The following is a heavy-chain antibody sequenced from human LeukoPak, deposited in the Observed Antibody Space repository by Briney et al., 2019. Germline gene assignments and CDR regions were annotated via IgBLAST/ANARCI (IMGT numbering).Heavy chain of an antibody. Sequence: SETLSLTCAVYGGSFSGYYWSWIRQPPGKGLEWIGSIYHSGSTYCNPSLKSRVTISVDTSKNQFSLKVSSVTAADTAVYYCARAIAARRRVGWDYFDYWGQGTLVTVSS. CDR2: IYHSGST. CDR3: ARAIAARRRVGWDYFDY. D-gene: IGHD6-6*01. V-gene: IGHV4-34*01. CDR1: GGSFSGYY. J-gene: IGHJ4*02.